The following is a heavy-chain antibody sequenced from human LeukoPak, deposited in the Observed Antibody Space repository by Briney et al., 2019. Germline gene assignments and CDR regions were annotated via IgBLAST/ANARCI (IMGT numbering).Heavy chain of an antibody. D-gene: IGHD5-12*01. J-gene: IGHJ4*02. CDR1: TFXXXG. CDR2: ISAYDGDT. Sequence: TFXXXGINWVRQXPGQGLEWMGWISAYDGDTNYAHKFQGRVTMTRDTSTSTVYMELSSLRSEDTAVYYCSVRMVATTEAFDYWGQGTLVTVSS. V-gene: IGHV1-18*01. CDR3: SVRMVATTEAFDY.